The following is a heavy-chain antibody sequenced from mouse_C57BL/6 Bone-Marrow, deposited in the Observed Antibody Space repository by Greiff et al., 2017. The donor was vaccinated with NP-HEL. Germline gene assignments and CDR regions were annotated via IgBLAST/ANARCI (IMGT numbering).Heavy chain of an antibody. CDR1: GFTFSSYA. Sequence: EVQLVESGGGLVKPGGSLKLSCAASGFTFSSYAMSWVRQTPEKRLEWVATISDGGSYTYYPDKVKGRFTINRDKAKNKLYLHMSHLKSEDTAMYYCARGGVPHFDYWGQGTTLTVSS. CDR2: ISDGGSYT. V-gene: IGHV5-4*01. CDR3: ARGGVPHFDY. J-gene: IGHJ2*01.